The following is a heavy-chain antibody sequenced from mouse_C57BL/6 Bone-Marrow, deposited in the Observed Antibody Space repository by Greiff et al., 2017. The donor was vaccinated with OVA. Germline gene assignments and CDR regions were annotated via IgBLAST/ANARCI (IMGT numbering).Heavy chain of an antibody. J-gene: IGHJ2*01. V-gene: IGHV1-15*01. Sequence: QVHVKQSGAELVRPGASVTLSCKASGYTFTDYEMHWVKQTPVHGLEWIGAIDPETGGTAYNQKFKGKAILTADKSSSTAYMELRSLTSEDSAVYYCTRYYLYYFDYWGQGTTLTVSS. D-gene: IGHD1-1*02. CDR3: TRYYLYYFDY. CDR1: GYTFTDYE. CDR2: IDPETGGT.